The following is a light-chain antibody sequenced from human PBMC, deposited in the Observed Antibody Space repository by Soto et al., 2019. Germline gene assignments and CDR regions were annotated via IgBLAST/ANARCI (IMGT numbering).Light chain of an antibody. CDR1: RDVGSD. Sequence: QMTQSPSSLSASVGEKIIITCLASRDVGSDVSWYQQKPWQAPKLLIYAASNLYTGVPSRFSGSRSGTEFTLTISSLQPEDFASYYCLQDYGDSWTFGQGTKVDIK. CDR3: LQDYGDSWT. CDR2: AAS. J-gene: IGKJ1*01. V-gene: IGKV1-6*01.